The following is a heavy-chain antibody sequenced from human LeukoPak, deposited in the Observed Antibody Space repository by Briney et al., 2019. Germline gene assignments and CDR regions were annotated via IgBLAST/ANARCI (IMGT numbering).Heavy chain of an antibody. D-gene: IGHD3-9*01. CDR3: ARDLTADILTGYYRNWFDP. V-gene: IGHV3-30*04. Sequence: GGSLRLSCAASGFTFSSHAMHWVLQAPGKGLEWVAVISYDGSNKYYADSVKGRFTISRDNSKNTLYLQMNSLRAEDTAVYYCARDLTADILTGYYRNWFDPWGQGTLVTVSS. J-gene: IGHJ5*02. CDR1: GFTFSSHA. CDR2: ISYDGSNK.